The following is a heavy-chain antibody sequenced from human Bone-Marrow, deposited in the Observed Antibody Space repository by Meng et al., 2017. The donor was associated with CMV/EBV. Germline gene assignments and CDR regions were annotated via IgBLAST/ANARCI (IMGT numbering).Heavy chain of an antibody. CDR3: ATGVADFEY. J-gene: IGHJ4*02. CDR1: GYTFTSYD. V-gene: IGHV1-8*01. D-gene: IGHD6-19*01. CDR2: MNPNSGNT. Sequence: QVELVQSGAEVKKPGASVKVSGKASGYTFTSYDINSVRQAAGQGLEWMGWMNPNSGNTDYAQKFQGRVTMTRNISKSTAYMDLSSLRSEDTAVYYCATGVADFEYWGQGTLVTVSS.